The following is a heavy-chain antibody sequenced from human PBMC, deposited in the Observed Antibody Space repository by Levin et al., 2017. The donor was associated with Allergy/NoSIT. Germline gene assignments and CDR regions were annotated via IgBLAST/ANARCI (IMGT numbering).Heavy chain of an antibody. D-gene: IGHD6-13*01. CDR1: GFTFSSYS. J-gene: IGHJ1*01. V-gene: IGHV3-21*01. Sequence: GGSLRLSCAASGFTFSSYSMNWVRQAPGKGLEWVSSISSSSSYIYYADSVKGRFTISRDNAKNSLYLQMNSLRAEDTAVYYCARDMGSSWYAVGYFQHWGQGTLVTVSS. CDR3: ARDMGSSWYAVGYFQH. CDR2: ISSSSSYI.